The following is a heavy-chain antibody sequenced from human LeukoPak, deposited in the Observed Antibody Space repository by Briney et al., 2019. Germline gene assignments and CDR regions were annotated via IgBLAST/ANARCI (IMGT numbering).Heavy chain of an antibody. CDR2: IIPIFGTA. Sequence: GASVKVSCKASGGTFSSYAISWVRQAPGQGLEWMGGIIPIFGTANYAQKFQGRVTITADESTSTAYVELSSLRSEDTAVYYCARVGSGYSSGWLDYWGQGTLVTVSS. CDR3: ARVGSGYSSGWLDY. CDR1: GGTFSSYA. D-gene: IGHD6-19*01. J-gene: IGHJ4*02. V-gene: IGHV1-69*13.